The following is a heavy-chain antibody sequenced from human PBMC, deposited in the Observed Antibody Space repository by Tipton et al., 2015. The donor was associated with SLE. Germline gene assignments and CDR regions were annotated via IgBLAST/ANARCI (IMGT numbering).Heavy chain of an antibody. CDR1: GGAISTFY. V-gene: IGHV4-4*07. J-gene: IGHJ4*02. D-gene: IGHD6-13*01. CDR2: IYSSGRT. CDR3: ARSDSGIPAPGFDY. Sequence: TLSLTCTVSGGAISTFYWSWIRQSAGKGLEWIGRIYSSGRTNYNPSLKSRVTMSVDTSRKQFSLKLSSVTAADTAVYYCARSDSGIPAPGFDYWGQGTLVTVSS.